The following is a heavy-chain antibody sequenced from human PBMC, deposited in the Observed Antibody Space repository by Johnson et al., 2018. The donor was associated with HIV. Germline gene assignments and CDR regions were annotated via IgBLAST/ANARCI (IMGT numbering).Heavy chain of an antibody. CDR1: GFTFSTYD. CDR2: IYRGGST. CDR3: AKEGRYGAFPLWFDI. V-gene: IGHV3-66*01. D-gene: IGHD1-14*01. Sequence: EVQLVESGGGLVQPGGSLRLSCAASGFTFSTYDMYWVRQATGKGLEWVSLIYRGGSTYYADSVKGRFTISRDNSKNTLYLQMNSLRAEDTAVYYCAKEGRYGAFPLWFDIWGQGTMVTVSS. J-gene: IGHJ3*02.